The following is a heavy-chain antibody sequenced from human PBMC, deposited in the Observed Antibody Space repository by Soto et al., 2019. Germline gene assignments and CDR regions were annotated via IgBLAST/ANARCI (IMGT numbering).Heavy chain of an antibody. J-gene: IGHJ6*02. V-gene: IGHV1-69*12. D-gene: IGHD1-26*01. Sequence: QVQLVQSGAEVKKPGSSVKVSCKASGGTFSSYAISLVRQAPGQGLEWMGGIIPIFGTANYAQKFQGRVTITAEESTSTDYMELSSLRSEDTDVYYCARDGVGATNYYYGMDVWGQGTTVTVSS. CDR3: ARDGVGATNYYYGMDV. CDR1: GGTFSSYA. CDR2: IIPIFGTA.